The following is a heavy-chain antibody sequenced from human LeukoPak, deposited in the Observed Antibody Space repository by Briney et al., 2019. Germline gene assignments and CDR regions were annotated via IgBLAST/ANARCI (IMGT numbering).Heavy chain of an antibody. D-gene: IGHD3-10*02. Sequence: GGSLRLSCAASGFTFISYWLTWVRQAPGKGLEWVANIKQDGSEKYYVDSVKGRFTISRDNAKNSLYLQMNSLRAEDTAVYYCAELGITMIGGVWGKGTTVTISS. J-gene: IGHJ6*04. CDR3: AELGITMIGGV. CDR2: IKQDGSEK. CDR1: GFTFISYW. V-gene: IGHV3-7*01.